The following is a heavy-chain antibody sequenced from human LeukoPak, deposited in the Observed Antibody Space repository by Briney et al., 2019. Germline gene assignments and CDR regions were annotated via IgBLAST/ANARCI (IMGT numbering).Heavy chain of an antibody. D-gene: IGHD6-19*01. V-gene: IGHV4-4*07. J-gene: IGHJ5*02. CDR3: ARASGWYLGNWFDP. CDR2: IYTSGST. CDR1: GGSIRSYY. Sequence: PSETLSLTCTASGGSIRSYYWSWIRQPAGKGLEWIGRIYTSGSTNYNPSLKSRVTMSVDTSKNQFSLKLSSVTAADTAVYYCARASGWYLGNWFDPWGQGTLVTVSS.